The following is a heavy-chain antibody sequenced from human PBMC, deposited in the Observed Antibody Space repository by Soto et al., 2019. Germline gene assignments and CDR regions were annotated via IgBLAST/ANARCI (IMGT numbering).Heavy chain of an antibody. J-gene: IGHJ6*02. V-gene: IGHV3-33*01. Sequence: GGSLRLSCTASGFTFSSYGMHWVRQDPGKGLEWVAVIWYDGSNKYYADSVKGRFTISRDNSKNTLYLQMNSLRAEDTAVYYCARGGAVAGITYDYYYYGMDVWGQGTTVTVSS. D-gene: IGHD6-19*01. CDR3: ARGGAVAGITYDYYYYGMDV. CDR2: IWYDGSNK. CDR1: GFTFSSYG.